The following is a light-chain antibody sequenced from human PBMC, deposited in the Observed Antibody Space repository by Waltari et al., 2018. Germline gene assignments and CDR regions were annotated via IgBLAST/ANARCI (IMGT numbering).Light chain of an antibody. Sequence: EIVLTQSPGTLSLSPGDTATLSCRASRSVTGHYLAWYQQKPGQAPRLLIYGASNRAAGIPDRFSGSGSRTDFILIISRLDPEDFAVYYCQHYDHSPLTFGQGTKVEIK. J-gene: IGKJ1*01. CDR2: GAS. V-gene: IGKV3-20*01. CDR1: RSVTGHY. CDR3: QHYDHSPLT.